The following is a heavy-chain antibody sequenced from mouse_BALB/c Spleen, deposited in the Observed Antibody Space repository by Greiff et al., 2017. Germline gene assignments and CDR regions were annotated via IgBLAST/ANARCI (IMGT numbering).Heavy chain of an antibody. CDR2: ISTYYGNT. J-gene: IGHJ3*01. CDR3: AREGGSSYSWFAY. Sequence: QVQLKQSGPELVRPGVSVKISCKGSSYTFTDYAMHWVKQSHAKSLEWIGVISTYYGNTNYNQKFKGKATMTVDKSSSTAYMELARLTSEDSAVYYCAREGGSSYSWFAYWGQGTLVTVSA. D-gene: IGHD1-1*01. CDR1: SYTFTDYA. V-gene: IGHV1-67*01.